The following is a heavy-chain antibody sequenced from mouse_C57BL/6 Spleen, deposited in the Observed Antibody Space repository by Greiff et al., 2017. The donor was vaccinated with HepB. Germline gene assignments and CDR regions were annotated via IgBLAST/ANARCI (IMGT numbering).Heavy chain of an antibody. Sequence: QVQLQQSGAELVRPGPSVKMSCKASGYTFTNYWIGWAKQRPGHGLEWIGDIYPGGGYTNYNEKFKGKATLTADKSSSTAYMQFSSLTSEDSAIYYCARRGYYGSRGAMDYWGQGTSVTVSS. CDR2: IYPGGGYT. D-gene: IGHD1-1*01. CDR3: ARRGYYGSRGAMDY. J-gene: IGHJ4*01. CDR1: GYTFTNYW. V-gene: IGHV1-63*01.